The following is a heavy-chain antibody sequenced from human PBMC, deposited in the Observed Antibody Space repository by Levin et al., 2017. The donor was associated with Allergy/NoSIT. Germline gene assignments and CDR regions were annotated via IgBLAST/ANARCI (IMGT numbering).Heavy chain of an antibody. CDR3: ARVRSGGGQGDY. D-gene: IGHD4-23*01. CDR1: GSSIRSDAYY. J-gene: IGHJ4*02. Sequence: SETLSLTCTVSGSSIRSDAYYWNWIRQHPGKGLEWIGYIYYSGSTYYNPSLKSRVIISVDTSKNQFSLKLNSVTAADTAVYYCARVRSGGGQGDYWGQGTLVTVSS. V-gene: IGHV4-31*02. CDR2: IYYSGST.